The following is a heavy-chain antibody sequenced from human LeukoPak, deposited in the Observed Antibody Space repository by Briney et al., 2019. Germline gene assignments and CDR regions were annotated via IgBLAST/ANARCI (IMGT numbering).Heavy chain of an antibody. CDR1: GFTFSSYN. CDR3: ARGGGYGYFDY. V-gene: IGHV3-21*01. D-gene: IGHD5-18*01. CDR2: ISGSSSYI. Sequence: GGSLRLSCAASGFTFSSYNMNWVRQAPGKGLEWVSSISGSSSYIYYADSLKGRFTISRDNAKNSLYLQMNSLRAEDTAVYYCARGGGYGYFDYWGQGTLVTVSS. J-gene: IGHJ4*02.